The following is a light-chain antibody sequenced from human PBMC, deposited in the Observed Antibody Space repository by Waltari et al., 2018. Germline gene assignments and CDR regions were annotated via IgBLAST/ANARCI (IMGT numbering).Light chain of an antibody. J-gene: IGLJ1*01. CDR2: EVS. Sequence: QSALTQPASVSGSPGQSITISCTGTSSYVGGYNYVPWYQQHPGKAPKLMIYEVSNRPSGVSNRFSGSKSGNTASLTISGLQAEDEADYYCSSYTSSSTLEGVFGTGTKVTVL. V-gene: IGLV2-14*01. CDR1: SSYVGGYNY. CDR3: SSYTSSSTLEGV.